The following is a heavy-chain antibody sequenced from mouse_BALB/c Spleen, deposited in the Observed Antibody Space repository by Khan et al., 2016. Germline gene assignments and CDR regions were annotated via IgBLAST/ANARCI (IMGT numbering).Heavy chain of an antibody. J-gene: IGHJ2*01. Sequence: QLEESGPGLVKPSQSLSLTCTVTGYSITSDYAWNWIRQFPGNKLEWMGYISYSGSTSYNPSLKSRISITRDTSKNQFFLQLNSVTTEDTATYYCASNYYFDDWGQGTTLTVSS. D-gene: IGHD1-3*01. CDR2: ISYSGST. V-gene: IGHV3-2*02. CDR3: ASNYYFDD. CDR1: GYSITSDYA.